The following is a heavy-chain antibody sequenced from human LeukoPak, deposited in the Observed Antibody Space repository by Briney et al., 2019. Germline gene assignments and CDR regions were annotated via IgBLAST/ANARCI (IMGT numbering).Heavy chain of an antibody. CDR3: AKPSRGVGASALFDY. V-gene: IGHV3-30*02. D-gene: IGHD1-26*01. CDR2: IRYDGSNK. J-gene: IGHJ4*02. CDR1: GFTFSGYG. Sequence: GGSLRLSCAASGFTFSGYGMHWVRHAPGKGREWVAFIRYDGSNKYYADSVKGRFTISRDNSKNTLYLQMNSLRAEDTAVYYCAKPSRGVGASALFDYWGQGTLVTVSS.